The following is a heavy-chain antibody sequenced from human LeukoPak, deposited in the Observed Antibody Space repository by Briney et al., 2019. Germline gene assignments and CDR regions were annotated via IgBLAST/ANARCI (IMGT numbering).Heavy chain of an antibody. CDR1: GFTFSGSA. Sequence: GGSLRLSCAASGFTFSGSAMHWVRQASGKGLEWVGRIRSKANSYATAYAASVKGRFTISRDDSKNTAYLQMNSLKTEDTAVYYCTSPMTYYDILTGQPFYYYYYMDVWGKGTTVTVSS. CDR2: IRSKANSYAT. J-gene: IGHJ6*03. CDR3: TSPMTYYDILTGQPFYYYYYMDV. D-gene: IGHD3-9*01. V-gene: IGHV3-73*01.